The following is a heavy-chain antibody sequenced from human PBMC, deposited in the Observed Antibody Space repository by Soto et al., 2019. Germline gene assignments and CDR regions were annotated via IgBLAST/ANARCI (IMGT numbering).Heavy chain of an antibody. CDR2: VYRSGAA. Sequence: SETLSLTCTVSGYSISTGYYWAWVRQSPGKGLEWTGSVYRSGAAYYSPTLKSRVTISVDTSKNQFSLHLKSVTAADAAVYYCARDYPYALDVADYFDFWGQGTQGT. CDR3: ARDYPYALDVADYFDF. J-gene: IGHJ4*02. D-gene: IGHD6-19*01. V-gene: IGHV4-38-2*02. CDR1: GYSISTGYY.